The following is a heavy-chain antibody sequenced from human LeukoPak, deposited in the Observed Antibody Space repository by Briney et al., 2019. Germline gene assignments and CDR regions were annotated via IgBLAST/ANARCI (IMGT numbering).Heavy chain of an antibody. V-gene: IGHV4-4*02. D-gene: IGHD2-8*01. J-gene: IGHJ4*02. CDR2: ISLSGLT. CDR1: GGSISTTNC. CDR3: SRENGAFSPFGF. Sequence: SGTLSLTCGVSGGSISTTNCWSWVRQPPGQGLEWIGEISLSGLTNYSPSLNSRVTMSLDKPKNQLSLNLSSVTAADTAVYYCSRENGAFSPFGFWGQGTLVTVPS.